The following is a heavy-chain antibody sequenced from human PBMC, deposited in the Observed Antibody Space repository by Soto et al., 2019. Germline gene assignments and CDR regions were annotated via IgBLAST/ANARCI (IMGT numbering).Heavy chain of an antibody. CDR2: ISWDGGST. Sequence: EVQLVESGGVVVQPGGSLRLSCATSGFTFDDYAMHWVRQAPGTGLEWVSLISWDGGSTYYADSVKGRFTISRDNSKNSLYLQMNSLRAEDTAVYYCAKATVASAAYDYYYGMDVWGQGTTVTVSS. D-gene: IGHD5-12*01. CDR3: AKATVASAAYDYYYGMDV. CDR1: GFTFDDYA. V-gene: IGHV3-43D*04. J-gene: IGHJ6*02.